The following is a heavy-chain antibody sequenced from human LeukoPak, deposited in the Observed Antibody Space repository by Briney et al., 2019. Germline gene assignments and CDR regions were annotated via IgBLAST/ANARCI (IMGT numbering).Heavy chain of an antibody. CDR2: IYYSGST. CDR3: ARTRYFARAYHFRNWFAP. CDR1: GGSISSYY. Sequence: SETLSLTCTVSGGSISSYYWSWIRQPPGKGLEWIGYIYYSGSTNYNPSLKSRVTISVDTSKNQFSLKLSSVTAADTAVYYCARTRYFARAYHFRNWFAPWGQGPLVTVSS. V-gene: IGHV4-59*08. J-gene: IGHJ5*02. D-gene: IGHD3-9*01.